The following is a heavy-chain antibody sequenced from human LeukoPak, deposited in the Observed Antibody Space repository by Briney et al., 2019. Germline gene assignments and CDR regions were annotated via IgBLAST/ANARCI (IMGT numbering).Heavy chain of an antibody. V-gene: IGHV4-39*01. J-gene: IGHJ3*02. CDR2: IYYNGNT. Sequence: PSETLSLTCNVSGGSIGGHTFYWDWIRQPPGKGLEWIATIYYNGNTFYNPSLKSRVAISIDMSKSQFSLHLSSVTAADTAIYYCARLTALAGHRGAFDIWRPGTMVTVSS. CDR1: GGSIGGHTFY. CDR3: ARLTALAGHRGAFDI. D-gene: IGHD6-19*01.